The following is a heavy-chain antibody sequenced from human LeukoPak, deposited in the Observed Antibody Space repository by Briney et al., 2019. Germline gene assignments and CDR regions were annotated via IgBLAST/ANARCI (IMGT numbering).Heavy chain of an antibody. CDR1: GGSISSYY. Sequence: PSETLSLTCTVSGGSISSYYWSWIRQPAGKGLEWIGRIYSTGSANYNPSLKSRVTMSVDTSENQFSLKLSSVTAADTAVYYCARVADYGDYVGGDWIDPWGQGTLVTVSS. V-gene: IGHV4-4*07. J-gene: IGHJ5*02. CDR3: ARVADYGDYVGGDWIDP. CDR2: IYSTGSA. D-gene: IGHD4-17*01.